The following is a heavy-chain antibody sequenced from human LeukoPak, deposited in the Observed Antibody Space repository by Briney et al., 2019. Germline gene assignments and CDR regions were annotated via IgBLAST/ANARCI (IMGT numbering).Heavy chain of an antibody. D-gene: IGHD3-16*01. Sequence: GASVKVSCKASGYTFTSYGINWVRQAPGQGLEWLGWISAYNGNTNYAQKLQGRVTMTTDTSTSIAYMELRSLRSDDTAVYYCARDREWGTVTNFDYWGQGTLVTVSS. J-gene: IGHJ4*02. CDR2: ISAYNGNT. V-gene: IGHV1-18*01. CDR3: ARDREWGTVTNFDY. CDR1: GYTFTSYG.